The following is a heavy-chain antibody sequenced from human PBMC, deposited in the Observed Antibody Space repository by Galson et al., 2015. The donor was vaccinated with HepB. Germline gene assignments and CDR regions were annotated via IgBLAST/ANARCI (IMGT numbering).Heavy chain of an antibody. D-gene: IGHD6-13*01. V-gene: IGHV3-74*01. CDR2: INSDGSYT. CDR3: ARTRGAAAGIFDY. CDR1: GFTFSWYW. Sequence: SLRLSCAASGFTFSWYWMHWVRQVPGKGLVWVARINSDGSYTTYADSVKGRFTISRDNAKNTLYLQMNSPRAEDTALYYCARTRGAAAGIFDYWGQGTQVTVSS. J-gene: IGHJ4*02.